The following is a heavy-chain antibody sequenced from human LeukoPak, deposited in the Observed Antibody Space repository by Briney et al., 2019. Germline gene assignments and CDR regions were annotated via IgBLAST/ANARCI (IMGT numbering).Heavy chain of an antibody. V-gene: IGHV4-34*01. Sequence: SETLSLTWAVYGGSFSGYYWSWIRQPPGKGLEWIGEINHSGSTNYNPSLKSRVTISVDTSKNQFSLKLSSVTAADTAVYYCARLLNTRRLVPAAMIVSSLGGGFDYWGQGTLVTVSS. CDR1: GGSFSGYY. J-gene: IGHJ4*02. D-gene: IGHD2-2*01. CDR3: ARLLNTRRLVPAAMIVSSLGGGFDY. CDR2: INHSGST.